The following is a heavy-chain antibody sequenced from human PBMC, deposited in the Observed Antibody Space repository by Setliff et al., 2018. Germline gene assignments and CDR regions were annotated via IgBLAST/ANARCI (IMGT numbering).Heavy chain of an antibody. J-gene: IGHJ3*01. V-gene: IGHV1-2*02. CDR3: ARANRYYSDTSGYFYDQGRSAFDV. CDR2: ISPKSGGT. D-gene: IGHD3-22*01. Sequence: ASVKVSCKASGYIFNDFYIHWVRQAPGQGLDWMGWISPKSGGTNYGQKFQGRVTMTRDTSISTVYMELSRLRSDDTAVYFCARANRYYSDTSGYFYDQGRSAFDVWGQGTMVTVSS. CDR1: GYIFNDFY.